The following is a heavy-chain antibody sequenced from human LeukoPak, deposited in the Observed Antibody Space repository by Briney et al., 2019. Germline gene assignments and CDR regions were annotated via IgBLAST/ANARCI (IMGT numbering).Heavy chain of an antibody. CDR1: GFSFSSYE. J-gene: IGHJ4*02. Sequence: GGSLRLSCAASGFSFSSYEMNWVRQAPGKGLEWVSYISSSGSTIYYADSVRGRSTISRDNAKNSLYLQVNSLRAEDTAVYYCARDRYYGSGIYDYWGQGTLVTVSS. D-gene: IGHD3-10*01. V-gene: IGHV3-48*03. CDR2: ISSSGSTI. CDR3: ARDRYYGSGIYDY.